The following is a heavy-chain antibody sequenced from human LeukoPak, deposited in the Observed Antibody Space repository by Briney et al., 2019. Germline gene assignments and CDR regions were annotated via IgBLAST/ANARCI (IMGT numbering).Heavy chain of an antibody. CDR2: ISGSGGST. Sequence: PGGSLRLSCAASGFTFSSYAMSWVRQAPGKGLEWVSAISGSGGSTYYADSVKGRFTISRDNAKNSLSLQMNSLRAEDTAFYYCARVGNSGSFYYFDCWGQGTLVTVSS. CDR1: GFTFSSYA. CDR3: ARVGNSGSFYYFDC. V-gene: IGHV3-23*01. D-gene: IGHD1-26*01. J-gene: IGHJ4*02.